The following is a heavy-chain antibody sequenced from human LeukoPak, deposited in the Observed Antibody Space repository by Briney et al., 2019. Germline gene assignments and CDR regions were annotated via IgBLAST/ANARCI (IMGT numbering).Heavy chain of an antibody. D-gene: IGHD4-11*01. CDR3: ARVRLSTGGFQLLRAALENAFDI. Sequence: SETLSLTCTGSGGSISSYYWSWIRQPPGKGLEWIGYIYYSGSTNYNPSLKSRVTISVDTSKNQFSLKLSSVTAADTAVYYCARVRLSTGGFQLLRAALENAFDIWGQGTMVTVSS. CDR2: IYYSGST. CDR1: GGSISSYY. V-gene: IGHV4-59*01. J-gene: IGHJ3*02.